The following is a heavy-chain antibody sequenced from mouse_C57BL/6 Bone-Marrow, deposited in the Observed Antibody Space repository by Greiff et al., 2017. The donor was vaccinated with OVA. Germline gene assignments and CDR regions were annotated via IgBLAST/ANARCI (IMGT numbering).Heavy chain of an antibody. CDR3: AGREGLRREFAY. D-gene: IGHD2-2*01. CDR2: INPSSGYT. J-gene: IGHJ3*01. V-gene: IGHV1-4*01. CDR1: GYTFTSYT. Sequence: QVQLKESGAELARPGASVKMSCKASGYTFTSYTMHWVKQRPGQGLEWIGYINPSSGYTKYNQKFKDKATLTADKSSSTAYMQLSSLTSEDSAVYYCAGREGLRREFAYWGQGTLVTVSA.